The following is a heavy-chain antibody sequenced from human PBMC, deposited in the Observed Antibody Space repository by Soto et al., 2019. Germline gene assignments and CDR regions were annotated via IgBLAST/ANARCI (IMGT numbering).Heavy chain of an antibody. V-gene: IGHV4-39*01. Sequence: QLQLQESGPGLVKPSETLSLTCTVSGGSISSDSYYWGWIRQPPGKVLEWIGGSYSSRNPYYNPSLKSRVTISVDTSKNQVSLKRCAVTAPETAVYYCARQKGYGGGQFVHWGQGTLVSVPS. D-gene: IGHD4-17*01. J-gene: IGHJ4*01. CDR1: GGSISSDSYY. CDR2: SYSSRNP. CDR3: ARQKGYGGGQFVH.